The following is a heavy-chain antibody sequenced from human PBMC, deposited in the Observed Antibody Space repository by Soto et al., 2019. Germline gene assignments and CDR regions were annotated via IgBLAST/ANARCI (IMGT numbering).Heavy chain of an antibody. Sequence: GGSLRLSCSASGFTFISYAMHWVRQAPGKGLEYVSAISSNGGSTYYADSVKGRFTISRDNSKKTLYLQMSSLRAEDTAVYYCVKDASSSWYRCAFDIWGQGTMVTVSS. J-gene: IGHJ3*02. V-gene: IGHV3-64D*06. CDR1: GFTFISYA. D-gene: IGHD6-13*01. CDR2: ISSNGGST. CDR3: VKDASSSWYRCAFDI.